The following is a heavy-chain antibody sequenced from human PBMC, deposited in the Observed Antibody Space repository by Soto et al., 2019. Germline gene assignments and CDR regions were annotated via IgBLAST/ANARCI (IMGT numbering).Heavy chain of an antibody. J-gene: IGHJ6*02. V-gene: IGHV1-69*01. D-gene: IGHD6-6*01. Sequence: QVQLVQSGAEVKKPGSSVKVSCKASGGTFSSYAISWVRQAPGQGLEWMGGIIPIFGTANYAQKFQGRVTITEDESTSTAYMELSSLRSEDTAVYYCARARNKYSSSSRWGMDVWGQGTTVTVSS. CDR2: IIPIFGTA. CDR3: ARARNKYSSSSRWGMDV. CDR1: GGTFSSYA.